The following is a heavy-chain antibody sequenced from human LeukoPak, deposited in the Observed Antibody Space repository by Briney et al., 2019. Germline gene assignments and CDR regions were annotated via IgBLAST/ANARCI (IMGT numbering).Heavy chain of an antibody. J-gene: IGHJ4*02. CDR3: ARSLHGDYVFDY. V-gene: IGHV3-21*01. D-gene: IGHD4-17*01. Sequence: PGGSLRLSCAASGFTFSSYSMNWVRQAPGKGLEWVSSISSSSSYIYYADSVKGRFTISRDNAKNSLYLQMNSLIAEDTAVYYCARSLHGDYVFDYWGQGTLVTVSS. CDR2: ISSSSSYI. CDR1: GFTFSSYS.